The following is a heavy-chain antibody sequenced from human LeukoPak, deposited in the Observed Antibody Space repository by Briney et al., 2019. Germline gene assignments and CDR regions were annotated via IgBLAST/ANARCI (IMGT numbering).Heavy chain of an antibody. CDR1: GGSFSGYY. CDR3: ARGQAFDI. J-gene: IGHJ3*02. Sequence: SETLSLTCAVYGGSFSGYYWSWIRQPPGKGLEWIGEINHSGSTNYNPSLKSRVTISVDTSKNQFSLKLSSVTAADAAVYYCARGQAFDIWGQGTMVTVSS. CDR2: INHSGST. V-gene: IGHV4-34*01.